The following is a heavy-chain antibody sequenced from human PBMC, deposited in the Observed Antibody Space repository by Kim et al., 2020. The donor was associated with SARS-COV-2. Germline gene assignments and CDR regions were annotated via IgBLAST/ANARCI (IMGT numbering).Heavy chain of an antibody. CDR2: ISYDGSNK. D-gene: IGHD3-22*01. CDR1: GFTFSSYA. Sequence: GGSLRLSCAASGFTFSSYAMHWVRQAPGKGLEWVAVISYDGSNKYYADSVKGRFTISRDNSKNTLYLQMNSLRAEDTAVYYCAESYDSSGYYSNFDYWGQGTLVTVSS. V-gene: IGHV3-30*04. J-gene: IGHJ4*02. CDR3: AESYDSSGYYSNFDY.